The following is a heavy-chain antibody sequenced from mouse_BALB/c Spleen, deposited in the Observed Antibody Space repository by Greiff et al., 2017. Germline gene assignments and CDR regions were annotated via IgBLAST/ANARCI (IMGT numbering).Heavy chain of an antibody. CDR2: ISSGSSTI. D-gene: IGHD1-2*01. J-gene: IGHJ2*01. V-gene: IGHV5-17*02. CDR3: ARSIHYYGYDY. CDR1: GFTFSSFG. Sequence: EVKLVESGGGLVQPGGSRKLSCAASGFTFSSFGMHWVRQAPEKGLEWVAYISSGSSTIYYADTVKGRFTISRDNPKNTLFLQMTSLRSEDTAMYYCARSIHYYGYDYWGQGTTLTVSS.